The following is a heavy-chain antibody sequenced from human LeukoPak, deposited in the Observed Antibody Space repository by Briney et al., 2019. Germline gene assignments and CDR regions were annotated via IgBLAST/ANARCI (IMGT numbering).Heavy chain of an antibody. V-gene: IGHV3-30*02. J-gene: IGHJ3*02. CDR1: GFTFSSYD. Sequence: QSGGSLRLSCAASGFTFSSYDMHWVRQAPGKGLEWVAFIRYDGNIKYFADSAKGRFTISRDTSKNTLYLQMNSLRAEDTAVYYCGNTVTSTFDIWGQGTMVTVSS. D-gene: IGHD4-11*01. CDR3: GNTVTSTFDI. CDR2: IRYDGNIK.